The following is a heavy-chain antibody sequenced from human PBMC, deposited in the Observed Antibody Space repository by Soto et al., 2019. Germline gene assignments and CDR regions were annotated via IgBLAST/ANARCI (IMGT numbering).Heavy chain of an antibody. CDR2: LNGDGSSS. D-gene: IGHD6-19*01. Sequence: PGGSLRLSCAASGFTFSSFWLHWVRQTPGKGLVWISRLNGDGSSSSYADSVTGRFTISRDTATNTLYLQMNSLRAEDTAVYYCAAVAGTDPYYFDYWGQGTLVTVSS. J-gene: IGHJ4*02. CDR1: GFTFSSFW. V-gene: IGHV3-74*01. CDR3: AAVAGTDPYYFDY.